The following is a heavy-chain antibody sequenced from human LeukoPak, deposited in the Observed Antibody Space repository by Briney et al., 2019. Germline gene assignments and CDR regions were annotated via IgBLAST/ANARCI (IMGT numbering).Heavy chain of an antibody. D-gene: IGHD3-10*01. Sequence: AGGSLRLSCAASGFTFSSYGMSWVRQAPGKGLEWVSAISGSGGSTYYADSVKGRFTISRDNSKNTLYLQMNSLRAEDTAVYYCATEWDYGSGSYGVDYWGQGTLVTVSS. CDR2: ISGSGGST. V-gene: IGHV3-23*01. CDR3: ATEWDYGSGSYGVDY. J-gene: IGHJ4*02. CDR1: GFTFSSYG.